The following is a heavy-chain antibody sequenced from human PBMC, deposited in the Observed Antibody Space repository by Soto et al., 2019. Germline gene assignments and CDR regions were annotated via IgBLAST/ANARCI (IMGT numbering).Heavy chain of an antibody. D-gene: IGHD2-2*01. CDR2: ISGSGGST. J-gene: IGHJ6*03. V-gene: IGHV3-23*01. CDR3: AKAPDADAMGYYYYYMDV. Sequence: EVQLLESGGGLVQPGGSLRLSCAASGFTFSSYAMSWVRQAPGKGLEWVSAISGSGGSTYYAHSVKGRFTISRNNSKNTLYLQMNSLRAEDTAVYYGAKAPDADAMGYYYYYMDVWGKGTTVTVSS. CDR1: GFTFSSYA.